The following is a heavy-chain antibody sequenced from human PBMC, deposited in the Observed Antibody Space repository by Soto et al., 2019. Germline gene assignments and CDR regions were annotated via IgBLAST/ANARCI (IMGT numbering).Heavy chain of an antibody. CDR1: GGTFNTYA. CDR2: ISPMFGAA. V-gene: IGHV1-69*19. D-gene: IGHD3-10*01. Sequence: QVPLVQSGAEMKKPGSSVKVSCQSSGGTFNTYAMNWVRQAPGQGPEWMGDISPMFGAANYAPKFHGRVTIPADDSTGTSYMQLSSFTSEDTALYFCAREVQVHTPAFVYWGQGTLVTVSS. J-gene: IGHJ4*02. CDR3: AREVQVHTPAFVY.